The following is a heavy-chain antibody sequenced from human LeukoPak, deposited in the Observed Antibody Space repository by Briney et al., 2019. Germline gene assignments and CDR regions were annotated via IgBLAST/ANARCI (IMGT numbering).Heavy chain of an antibody. J-gene: IGHJ6*03. Sequence: SETLSLTCAVSGGSMSSSNWWSWVRQPPGKGLEWIGEIYHSGSTNYNPSLKSRVTISVDKSKNQMSLKLSSVTAADTAVYYCARVSISHYYMDVWGKGTTVTVSS. V-gene: IGHV4-4*02. D-gene: IGHD3-3*01. CDR2: IYHSGST. CDR3: ARVSISHYYMDV. CDR1: GGSMSSSNW.